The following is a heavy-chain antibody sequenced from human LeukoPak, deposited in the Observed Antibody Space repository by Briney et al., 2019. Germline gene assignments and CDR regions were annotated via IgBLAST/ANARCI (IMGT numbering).Heavy chain of an antibody. CDR1: GYTLTELS. J-gene: IGHJ4*02. CDR3: AGQLWSGYYFDY. D-gene: IGHD5-18*01. V-gene: IGHV1-24*01. CDR2: FDPEDGET. Sequence: VASVKVSCKVSGYTLTELSIHWVRQAPGKGLEWMGGFDPEDGETIYAQKFQGKVTMTEDTSTDTAYMELSSLRSEDTGVYYCAGQLWSGYYFDYWGQGTLVTVSS.